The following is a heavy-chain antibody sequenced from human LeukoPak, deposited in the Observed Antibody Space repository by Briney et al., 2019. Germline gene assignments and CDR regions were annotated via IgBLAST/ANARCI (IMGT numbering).Heavy chain of an antibody. CDR2: ISAYNGNT. V-gene: IGHV1-18*01. CDR3: ASSLESITMVRGVMQDAFDI. CDR1: GYTFTSYG. Sequence: GASVKVSCKASGYTFTSYGISWVRQAPGQGLEWMGWISAYNGNTNYAQKLQDRVTMTTDTSTSTAYMELRSLRSDDTAVYYCASSLESITMVRGVMQDAFDIWGQGTMVTVSS. D-gene: IGHD3-10*01. J-gene: IGHJ3*02.